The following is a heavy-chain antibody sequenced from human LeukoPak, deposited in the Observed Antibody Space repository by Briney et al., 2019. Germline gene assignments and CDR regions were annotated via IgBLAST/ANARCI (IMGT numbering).Heavy chain of an antibody. CDR2: IKQDGSER. Sequence: GGSLRLSCAASGFTFSGFSMSWVRQSPTKGLEWVANIKQDGSERYYVDSVKGRFTISRDNAKNSLSLQMNNLRVEDTAVYYCARGAIFGVAMRLYYYYYGMDVWGQGTTVTVSS. D-gene: IGHD3-3*01. V-gene: IGHV3-7*01. J-gene: IGHJ6*02. CDR1: GFTFSGFS. CDR3: ARGAIFGVAMRLYYYYYGMDV.